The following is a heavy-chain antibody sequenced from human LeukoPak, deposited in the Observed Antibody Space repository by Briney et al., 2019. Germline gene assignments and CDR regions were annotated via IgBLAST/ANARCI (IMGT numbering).Heavy chain of an antibody. D-gene: IGHD6-19*01. Sequence: KPSETLSLTCAVYGWSFNDYYWVWIRQPPGKGLEWTGTIYHSGSTYYNPSLKSRVTISVDTSKNQFSLKLSSVTAADTAVYYCARSIAVVGTFYFDYWGQGTLVTVSS. V-gene: IGHV4-38-2*01. J-gene: IGHJ4*02. CDR1: GWSFNDYY. CDR3: ARSIAVVGTFYFDY. CDR2: IYHSGST.